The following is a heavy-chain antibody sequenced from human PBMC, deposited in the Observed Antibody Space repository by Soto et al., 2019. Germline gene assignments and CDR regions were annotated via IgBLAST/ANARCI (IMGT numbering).Heavy chain of an antibody. V-gene: IGHV3-48*03. CDR1: GFTFSSYE. CDR3: ARDFPVLRYFDWLLNFDY. J-gene: IGHJ4*02. Sequence: EVQLVESGGGLVQPGGSLRLSCAASGFTFSSYEMNWVRQAPGKGLEWVSYISSSGSTIYYADSVKGRFTISRDNAKNSLYLQMNSLRAEDTAVYYCARDFPVLRYFDWLLNFDYWGQGTLVTVSS. D-gene: IGHD3-9*01. CDR2: ISSSGSTI.